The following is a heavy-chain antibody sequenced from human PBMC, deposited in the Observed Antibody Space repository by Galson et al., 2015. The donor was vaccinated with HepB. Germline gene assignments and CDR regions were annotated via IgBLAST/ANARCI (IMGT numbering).Heavy chain of an antibody. Sequence: LRLSCAASGFTFSSYWMHRVRQAPGKGLVWVSRINSDGSSTSYADSVKGRFTISRDNAKNTLYLQMNSLRAEDTAVYYCASLTIAVAGVDYWGQGTLVTVSS. CDR3: ASLTIAVAGVDY. CDR1: GFTFSSYW. D-gene: IGHD6-19*01. CDR2: INSDGSST. J-gene: IGHJ4*02. V-gene: IGHV3-74*01.